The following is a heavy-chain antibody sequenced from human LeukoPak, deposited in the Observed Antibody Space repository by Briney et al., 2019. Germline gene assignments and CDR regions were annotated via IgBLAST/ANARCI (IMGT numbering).Heavy chain of an antibody. CDR1: GFTFSSYG. J-gene: IGHJ4*02. CDR2: IWYDGSNK. V-gene: IGHV3-33*01. D-gene: IGHD3-10*01. Sequence: PGGSLRFSCAASGFTFSSYGMHWVRQVPGKGLEWVAVIWYDGSNKYYADSVKGRFTISRDNSKNTLYLQMNSLRAEDTAVYYCARGGVYGSGSYFDYWGQGTLVTVSS. CDR3: ARGGVYGSGSYFDY.